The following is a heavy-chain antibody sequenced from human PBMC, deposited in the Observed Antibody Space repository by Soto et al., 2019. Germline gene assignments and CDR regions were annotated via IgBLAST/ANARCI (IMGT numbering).Heavy chain of an antibody. CDR2: IWYDGSRT. D-gene: IGHD4-17*01. Sequence: QGHLVQSGGGVVQPGSSLRLSCVASGFTFNRFGMHWVRQAPGKGLEWLSAIWYDGSRTHYADIVKGRFNTSRDNSRTTLYLQMNSLRAEDTARYYCASDGVDGDHDALDIWGRGTMVTVSP. V-gene: IGHV3-33*01. J-gene: IGHJ3*02. CDR1: GFTFNRFG. CDR3: ASDGVDGDHDALDI.